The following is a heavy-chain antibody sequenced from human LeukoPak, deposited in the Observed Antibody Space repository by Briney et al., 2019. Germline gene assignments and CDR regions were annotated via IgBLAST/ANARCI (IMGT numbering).Heavy chain of an antibody. CDR3: ARAATVTDTWDY. Sequence: SETLSLTCTVSGGSISSSSYYWGWIRQPPGKGLEWIGSIYYSGSTYYNPSLKSRVTISVDTSKNQFSLKLSSVTAADTAVYYCARAATVTDTWDYWGQGTLVTVSS. CDR2: IYYSGST. CDR1: GGSISSSSYY. V-gene: IGHV4-39*07. J-gene: IGHJ4*02. D-gene: IGHD4-17*01.